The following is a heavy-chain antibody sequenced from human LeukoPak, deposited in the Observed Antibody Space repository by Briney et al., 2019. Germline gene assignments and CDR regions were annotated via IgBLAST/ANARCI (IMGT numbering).Heavy chain of an antibody. CDR3: ARGGGRYDSSGYYYNDVGY. D-gene: IGHD3-22*01. V-gene: IGHV3-30-3*01. Sequence: PGRSLRLSCAASGFTFSSYAMHWVRQAPGKGLEWVAVISYDGSNKYYADSVKGRFTISRDNSKNTLYLQMNSLRAEDTAVYYCARGGGRYDSSGYYYNDVGYWGQGTLVTVSS. J-gene: IGHJ4*02. CDR2: ISYDGSNK. CDR1: GFTFSSYA.